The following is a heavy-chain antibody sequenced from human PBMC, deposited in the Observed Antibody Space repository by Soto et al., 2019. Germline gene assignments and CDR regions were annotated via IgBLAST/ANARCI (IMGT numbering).Heavy chain of an antibody. CDR1: GFTFRAYG. CDR3: AKDLVAFTPGRPSPFGS. V-gene: IGHV3-30*18. D-gene: IGHD3-16*01. CDR2: ISYDGKNE. J-gene: IGHJ4*02. Sequence: PGGSLRLSCAPSGFTFRAYGMHWVRQAPGKGLEWVAVISYDGKNEYYADSVKGRFSISRDSSKNTLYLQMNSLRAEDTAVYYCAKDLVAFTPGRPSPFGSWGQGTLVTVSS.